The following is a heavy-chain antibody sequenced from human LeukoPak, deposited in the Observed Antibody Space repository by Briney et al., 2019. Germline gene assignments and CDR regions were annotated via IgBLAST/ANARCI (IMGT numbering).Heavy chain of an antibody. D-gene: IGHD1-1*01. V-gene: IGHV4-59*08. CDR2: ISYSGST. CDR3: ARHEDRNWYFDH. Sequence: SETLSLTCTVSGASISSYYWSWIRQPPGKGLEWIGYISYSGSTNYNPSLKSRVTISVDTSANQFSLKLSSVTAPDTAVYYCARHEDRNWYFDHWGQGTLVTVSS. J-gene: IGHJ4*02. CDR1: GASISSYY.